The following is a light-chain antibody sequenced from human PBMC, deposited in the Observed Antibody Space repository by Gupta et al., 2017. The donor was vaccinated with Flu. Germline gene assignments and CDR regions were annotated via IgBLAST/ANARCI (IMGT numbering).Light chain of an antibody. CDR1: QSISSY. CDR3: QQSNWTICT. Sequence: DIQMTQSPSSLSASVGDRVTITCRASQSISSYLNWYQQKPGKAPKLLIYAASSLQSGVPSRFSGSGSGTDFTLTISRLQPEDFATYYGQQSNWTICTFGQGTKVEIK. J-gene: IGKJ2*02. CDR2: AAS. V-gene: IGKV1-39*01.